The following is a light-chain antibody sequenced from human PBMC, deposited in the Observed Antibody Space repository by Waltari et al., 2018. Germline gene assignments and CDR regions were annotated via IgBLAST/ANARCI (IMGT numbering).Light chain of an antibody. CDR3: SSYAHNNHFV. V-gene: IGLV2-8*01. Sequence: QSVLTQPPSATGSPGQSVTISCTGTNSDVGAYNYVSWYQQHPGNVPKLLIYEVTKRPAGVPVRFSGSNAGNTASLTVSGLQADDEADYYCSSYAHNNHFVFGTGTKVTVL. CDR2: EVT. J-gene: IGLJ1*01. CDR1: NSDVGAYNY.